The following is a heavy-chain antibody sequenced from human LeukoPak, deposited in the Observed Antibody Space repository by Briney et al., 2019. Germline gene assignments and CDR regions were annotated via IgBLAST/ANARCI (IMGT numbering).Heavy chain of an antibody. CDR3: ARLLYDSRGYYYFDY. V-gene: IGHV4-39*01. D-gene: IGHD3-22*01. J-gene: IGHJ4*02. Sequence: SETLSLTCTVSGGSIRTSTYYWGWIRQPPEKGLEWIGSIYYTGSTYDHPSLKSRVTISVDTSKNQVSPKLSSVTAADTAVYYCARLLYDSRGYYYFDYWGQGTLVTVSS. CDR1: GGSIRTSTYY. CDR2: IYYTGST.